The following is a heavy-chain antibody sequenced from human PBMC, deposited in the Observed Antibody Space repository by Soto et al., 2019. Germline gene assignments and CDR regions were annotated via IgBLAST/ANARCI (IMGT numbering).Heavy chain of an antibody. J-gene: IGHJ4*02. Sequence: QVQLVESGGGVVQPGRSLRLSCAASGFTFSSYGMHWVRQAPGKGLEWVAVIWYDGSNKYYADSVKGRFTISRDNSXXXXXXXXXXXXXXDTAVYYCARDNPEDYDSSAGIDYWGQGTLVTVSS. CDR3: ARDNPEDYDSSAGIDY. CDR2: IWYDGSNK. V-gene: IGHV3-33*01. CDR1: GFTFSSYG. D-gene: IGHD3-22*01.